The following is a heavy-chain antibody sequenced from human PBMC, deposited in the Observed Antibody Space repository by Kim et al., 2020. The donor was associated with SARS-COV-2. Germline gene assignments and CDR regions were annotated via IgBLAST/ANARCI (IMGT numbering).Heavy chain of an antibody. CDR3: ARTYYGFDY. J-gene: IGHJ4*02. Sequence: SGNTNYTPSRKRRVTISVDTSKKQISLKVFSVTAADTAVYYCARTYYGFDYWGQGTLVTVSS. V-gene: IGHV4-34*01. D-gene: IGHD3-22*01. CDR2: SGNT.